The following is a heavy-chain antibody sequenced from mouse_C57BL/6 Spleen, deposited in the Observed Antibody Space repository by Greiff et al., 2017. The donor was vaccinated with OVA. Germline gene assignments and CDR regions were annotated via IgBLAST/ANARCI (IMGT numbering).Heavy chain of an antibody. Sequence: EVKLVESGGGLVKPGGSLKLSCAASGFTFSDYGMHWVRQAPEKGLEWVAYISSGSSTIYYADTVKGRFTISRDNAKNTLFLQMTSLRSEDTAMYYCARPYDGYYAGFFFAYWGQGTLVTVSA. CDR3: ARPYDGYYAGFFFAY. V-gene: IGHV5-17*01. J-gene: IGHJ3*01. CDR2: ISSGSSTI. CDR1: GFTFSDYG. D-gene: IGHD2-3*01.